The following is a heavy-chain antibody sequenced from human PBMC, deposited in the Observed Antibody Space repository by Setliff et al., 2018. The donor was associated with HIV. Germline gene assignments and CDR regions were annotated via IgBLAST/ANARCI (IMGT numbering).Heavy chain of an antibody. J-gene: IGHJ4*02. CDR3: TIPASSLAPN. CDR1: GYSISSGYY. Sequence: SETLSLTCVVSGYSISSGYYWGWIRQSPGKGLEWIASIRSSGDTYYNPSLQSRVIISVDTSNNQISLKLTSVTAADTAVYYCTIPASSLAPNWGRGTQVTVS. V-gene: IGHV4-38-2*01. CDR2: IRSSGDT.